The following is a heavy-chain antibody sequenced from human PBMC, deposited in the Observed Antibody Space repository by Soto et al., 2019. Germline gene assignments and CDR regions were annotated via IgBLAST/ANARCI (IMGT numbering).Heavy chain of an antibody. V-gene: IGHV1-69*13. CDR1: GDTFSRNG. Sequence: SVKVSCKASGDTFSRNGVSWVRQAPGQGLEWMGGIIPIFGSAKYAQKFQGRVTITADESTSTAYMELRSLRSDDTAVYFCARALGMSYFDSWGQGTLVTVSS. CDR3: ARALGMSYFDS. J-gene: IGHJ4*02. CDR2: IIPIFGSA.